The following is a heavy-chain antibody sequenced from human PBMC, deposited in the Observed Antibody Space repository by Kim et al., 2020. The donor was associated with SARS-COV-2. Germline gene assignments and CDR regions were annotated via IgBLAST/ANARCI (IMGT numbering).Heavy chain of an antibody. CDR2: INHSGST. V-gene: IGHV4-34*01. J-gene: IGHJ5*02. Sequence: SETLSLTCAVYGGSFSGYYWSWIRQPPGKGLEWIGEINHSGSTNYNPSLKSRVTISVDTSKNQFSLKLSSVTAADTAVYYCARGQYYYGSGSYSWFDPWGQGTLVTVSS. D-gene: IGHD3-10*01. CDR1: GGSFSGYY. CDR3: ARGQYYYGSGSYSWFDP.